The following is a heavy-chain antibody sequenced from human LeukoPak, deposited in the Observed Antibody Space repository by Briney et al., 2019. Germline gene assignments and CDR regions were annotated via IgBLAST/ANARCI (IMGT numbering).Heavy chain of an antibody. CDR1: GFTVSSNY. D-gene: IGHD3-16*01. Sequence: GGSLRLSCAASGFTVSSNYMSWVRQAPGEGLEWVSVIYSGGSTYCADSVKGRFTISRDNSKNTLYLQMNSLRAEDTAVYYCARAGSYAFDYWGQGTLVTVSS. CDR2: IYSGGST. V-gene: IGHV3-53*01. CDR3: ARAGSYAFDY. J-gene: IGHJ4*02.